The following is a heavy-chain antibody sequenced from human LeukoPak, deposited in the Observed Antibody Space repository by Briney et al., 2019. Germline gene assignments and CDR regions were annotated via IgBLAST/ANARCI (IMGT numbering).Heavy chain of an antibody. V-gene: IGHV4-4*07. CDR3: ARGGGYCNSTSCYTYWFDP. J-gene: IGHJ5*02. Sequence: PSETLSLTCTVSSGSISSFYWSWIRQPAGKGLEWIGRIYTSGSTNYNPSLKSRVTMSVDTSKNQFSLKLSSVTAADTALYYCARGGGYCNSTSCYTYWFDPWGQGTLVTVSS. CDR1: SGSISSFY. CDR2: IYTSGST. D-gene: IGHD2-2*02.